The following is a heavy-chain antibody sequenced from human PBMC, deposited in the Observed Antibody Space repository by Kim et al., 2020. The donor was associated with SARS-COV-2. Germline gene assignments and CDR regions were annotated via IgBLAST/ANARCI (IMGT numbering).Heavy chain of an antibody. CDR2: ISYDEIDK. CDR1: GFTLKNFA. CDR3: AKDGGYASSGYPSDL. V-gene: IGHV3-30*04. Sequence: GGSLRLSCAAAGFTLKNFAMHWVRQAPGKGLEWVAVISYDEIDKYYAESVKGRFSISRDISKNTLYLQMNNLRPEDTAVYCSAKDGGYASSGYPSDLWGQGTLVTVSS. D-gene: IGHD3-22*01. J-gene: IGHJ1*01.